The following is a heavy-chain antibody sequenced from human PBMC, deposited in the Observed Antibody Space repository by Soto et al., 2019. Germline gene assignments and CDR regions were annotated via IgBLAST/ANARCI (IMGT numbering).Heavy chain of an antibody. D-gene: IGHD3-3*01. CDR2: ISGSGGST. V-gene: IGHV3-23*01. CDR3: AKDSLSGLSQRFLEWFYSGYFDY. CDR1: GFTFSSYA. Sequence: PGGSLRLSCAASGFTFSSYAMSWVRQAPGKGLEWVSAISGSGGSTYYADSVKGRFTISRDNSKNTLYLQMNSLRAEDTAVYYCAKDSLSGLSQRFLEWFYSGYFDYWGQGTLVTVSS. J-gene: IGHJ4*02.